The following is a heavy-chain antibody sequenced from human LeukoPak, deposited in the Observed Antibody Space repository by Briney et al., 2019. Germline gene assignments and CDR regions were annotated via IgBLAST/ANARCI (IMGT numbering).Heavy chain of an antibody. J-gene: IGHJ4*02. D-gene: IGHD6-13*01. CDR2: IKQDGSEK. Sequence: PGGSLRLSCAASGFTFSRFWMSWVRQAPGKGLEWVANIKQDGSEKYYVDSVKGRFTISRDNAKNSLYLQMNSLRAEDTAVYYCASRAGYTGSWSAFDYWGQGTLVTVSS. V-gene: IGHV3-7*05. CDR3: ASRAGYTGSWSAFDY. CDR1: GFTFSRFW.